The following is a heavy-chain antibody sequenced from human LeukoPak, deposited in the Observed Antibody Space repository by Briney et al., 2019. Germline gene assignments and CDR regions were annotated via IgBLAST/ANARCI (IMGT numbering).Heavy chain of an antibody. CDR3: AHKGRGSGSYTM. D-gene: IGHD3-10*01. CDR2: SYWNNDK. Sequence: SGPTLVKPTQTLTLTCTFSGFSLTTDGVAVAWVRQPPGKALEWLAVSYWNNDKSYSPSLKSRLTMTKDTAKNQVVLIMTNMAPVDTGTYYCAHKGRGSGSYTMWGQGILVTVSS. V-gene: IGHV2-5*01. J-gene: IGHJ4*02. CDR1: GFSLTTDGVA.